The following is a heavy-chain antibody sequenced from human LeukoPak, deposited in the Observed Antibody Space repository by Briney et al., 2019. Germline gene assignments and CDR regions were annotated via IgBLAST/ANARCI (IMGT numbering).Heavy chain of an antibody. CDR3: ARDRGIAAAGLFDY. CDR1: GGTFCSYA. CDR2: IIPIFGTA. V-gene: IGHV1-69*05. J-gene: IGHJ4*02. Sequence: SVKVSCKASGGTFCSYAISWVRQAPGQGLEWMGGIIPIFGTANYEQKFQGRVTITTDESTSTAYMELSSLRSEDTAVYYCARDRGIAAAGLFDYWGQGTLVTVSS. D-gene: IGHD6-13*01.